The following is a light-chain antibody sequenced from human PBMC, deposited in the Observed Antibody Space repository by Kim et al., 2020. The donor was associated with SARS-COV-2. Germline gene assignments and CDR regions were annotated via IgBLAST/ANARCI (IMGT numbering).Light chain of an antibody. Sequence: VSPEERATLSCSASQRVSSNLAWYQQKPGQAPTLLIYGSSTSATGSPSRFSGSGSGTEFTLTISSLQSEDFAIYYCQQYSNWPLTFGHGTKVDIK. CDR1: QRVSSN. J-gene: IGKJ1*01. CDR3: QQYSNWPLT. V-gene: IGKV3-15*01. CDR2: GSS.